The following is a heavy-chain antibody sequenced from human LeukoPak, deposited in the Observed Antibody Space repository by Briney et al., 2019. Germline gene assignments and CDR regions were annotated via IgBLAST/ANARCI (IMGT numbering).Heavy chain of an antibody. CDR1: GGSISSNNW. Sequence: SETLSLTCAVSGGSISSNNWWSWVRQPPGKGPEWIGEMYHSGSTNYNPSLKSRVTISVDTSKNQFSLKLSSVTAADTAVYYCARGILVNENWFDPWGQGTLVTVSS. D-gene: IGHD3-9*01. V-gene: IGHV4-4*02. CDR2: MYHSGST. J-gene: IGHJ5*02. CDR3: ARGILVNENWFDP.